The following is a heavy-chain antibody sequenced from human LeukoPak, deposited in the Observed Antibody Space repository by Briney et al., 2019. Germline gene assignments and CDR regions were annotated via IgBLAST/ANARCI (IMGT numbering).Heavy chain of an antibody. CDR1: GFTFSTYW. D-gene: IGHD3-10*01. CDR2: IKQDGNEK. J-gene: IGHJ4*02. CDR3: ARVSSHGSGSYYNPWIDY. V-gene: IGHV3-7*01. Sequence: SEGSLRLSCAASGFTFSTYWMSWVRQAPGKGLEWVANIKQDGNEKYYVDSVKGRFTISRDNAKNSLYLQMNSLRAEDTAVYYCARVSSHGSGSYYNPWIDYWGQGTLVTVSS.